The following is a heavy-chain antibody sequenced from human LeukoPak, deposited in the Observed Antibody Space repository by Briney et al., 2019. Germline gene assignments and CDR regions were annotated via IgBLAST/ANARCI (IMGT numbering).Heavy chain of an antibody. D-gene: IGHD6-13*01. J-gene: IGHJ5*02. CDR1: GGSISSGGYS. CDR2: IYYSGST. Sequence: PSETLSLTCTVSGGSISSGGYSWSWIPKHPGKGLEWFGYIYYSGSTYYNPSLQSRVTLSVDTSKNQFSLKLSSVPAADTAVYYCAREGSSAAGTWGWFDPWGQGTLVTVSS. V-gene: IGHV4-31*03. CDR3: AREGSSAAGTWGWFDP.